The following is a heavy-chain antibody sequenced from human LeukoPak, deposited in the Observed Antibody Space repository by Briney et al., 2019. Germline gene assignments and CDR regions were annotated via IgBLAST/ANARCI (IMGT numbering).Heavy chain of an antibody. J-gene: IGHJ4*02. Sequence: SETLSLTCTVSGGSISSYYWSWIRQPAGKGLEWIGRIYTSGSTNYNPSLKSRVTMSVDTSKNQFSLKLSSVTAADTAVYYCARNRAAAGITGDFDYWGQGTLVTVSS. CDR3: ARNRAAAGITGDFDY. CDR1: GGSISSYY. D-gene: IGHD6-13*01. CDR2: IYTSGST. V-gene: IGHV4-4*07.